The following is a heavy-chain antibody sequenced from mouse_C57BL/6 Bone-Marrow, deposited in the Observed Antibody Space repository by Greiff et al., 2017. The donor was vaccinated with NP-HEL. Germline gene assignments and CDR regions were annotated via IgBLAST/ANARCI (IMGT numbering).Heavy chain of an antibody. CDR1: GFNIKDDY. CDR2: IDPENGDT. V-gene: IGHV14-4*01. Sequence: EVKLVESGAELVRPGASVKLSCTASGFNIKDDYMHWVKQRPEQGLELIGWIDPENGDTEYASKFQGKATITADTYSNTAYLQLSSLTSEDTAVYYCTTNPEGAMDYWGQGTSVTVSS. CDR3: TTNPEGAMDY. J-gene: IGHJ4*01.